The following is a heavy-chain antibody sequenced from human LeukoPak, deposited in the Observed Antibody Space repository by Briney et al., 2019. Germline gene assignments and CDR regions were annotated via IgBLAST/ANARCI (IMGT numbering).Heavy chain of an antibody. CDR2: IFYSGST. V-gene: IGHV4-39*01. D-gene: IGHD1-1*01. Sequence: SETLSLTCTVSGGSISNYYWGWIRQPPGQGLEWIGSIFYSGSTYYTPSLKSRVTISVDTSKNQFSLKLRSVTAVDTAVYYCARRRGDRGYDWGQGTLVIVSS. J-gene: IGHJ4*02. CDR3: ARRRGDRGYD. CDR1: GGSISNYY.